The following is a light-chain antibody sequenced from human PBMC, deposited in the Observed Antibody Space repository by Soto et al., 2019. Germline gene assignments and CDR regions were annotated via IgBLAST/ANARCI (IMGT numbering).Light chain of an antibody. CDR2: DAP. CDR1: QSVSSY. CDR3: QHRSNCLTT. V-gene: IGKV3-11*01. J-gene: IGKJ5*01. Sequence: IVFPHPPASLSFSPWKRATLSCSASQSVSSYLAWYQQKPGQAPSLLIYDAPNRSTGIPASFSGRGSGTDFTLTIRCLEPEDFAVYFCQHRSNCLTTFAAGTRLEIK.